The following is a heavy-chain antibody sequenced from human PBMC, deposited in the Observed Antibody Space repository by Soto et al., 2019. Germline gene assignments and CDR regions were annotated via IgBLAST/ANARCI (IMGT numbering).Heavy chain of an antibody. V-gene: IGHV4-38-2*01. D-gene: IGHD1-26*01. J-gene: IGHJ4*02. CDR3: ARTHSGSYYSVFSY. CDR1: NFSISSGYY. Sequence: SETLSLTCVVSNFSISSGYYWGCSRQSPGKGLEWIASIYRSGTTSYNPSLKSRVTISVDTSKNQFSLMLTAVTAADTAVYYCARTHSGSYYSVFSYWGRGSLVTVSS. CDR2: IYRSGTT.